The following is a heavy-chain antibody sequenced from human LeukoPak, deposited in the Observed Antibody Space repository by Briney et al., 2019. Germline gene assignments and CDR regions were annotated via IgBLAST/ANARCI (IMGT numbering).Heavy chain of an antibody. CDR2: IRSKAYGGTT. Sequence: PGGSLRLSCTASGFTFGDYAMTWVRQAPGKGLEWVGFIRSKAYGGTTGYATSVKGRFTISRDDSKSIAYLQMNSLKTEDPAVYYCNSGSGSSDYWGQGTLVTVSS. V-gene: IGHV3-49*04. CDR3: NSGSGSSDY. D-gene: IGHD3-10*01. CDR1: GFTFGDYA. J-gene: IGHJ4*02.